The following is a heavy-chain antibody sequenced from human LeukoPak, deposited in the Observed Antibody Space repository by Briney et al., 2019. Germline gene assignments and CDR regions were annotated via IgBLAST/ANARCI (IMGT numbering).Heavy chain of an antibody. D-gene: IGHD3-22*01. V-gene: IGHV3-48*04. J-gene: IGHJ6*02. CDR3: ARWTDSSGYYYAHYGMDV. CDR1: GFTFNTNS. Sequence: AGGSLRLSCALSGFTFNTNSINWVRQAPGRGLEWVSYISSSGSAIYYADSVKGRFTISRDNAKNSVYLQMNNLRAEDTAVYYCARWTDSSGYYYAHYGMDVWGQGTTVTVSS. CDR2: ISSSGSAI.